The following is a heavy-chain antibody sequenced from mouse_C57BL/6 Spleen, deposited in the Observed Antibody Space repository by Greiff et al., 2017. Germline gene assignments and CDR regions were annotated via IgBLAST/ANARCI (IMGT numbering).Heavy chain of an antibody. D-gene: IGHD2-4*01. Sequence: QVQLQQPGAELVKPGASVKMSCKASGYTFTSYWITWVKQRPGQGLEWIGDIYPGSGSTNYNEKFKSKATLTVDTSSSTAYMQLSSLTSEDSAVYYCGRYYDYDGYFDGWGTGTTVTVSS. J-gene: IGHJ1*03. CDR2: IYPGSGST. CDR1: GYTFTSYW. CDR3: GRYYDYDGYFDG. V-gene: IGHV1-55*01.